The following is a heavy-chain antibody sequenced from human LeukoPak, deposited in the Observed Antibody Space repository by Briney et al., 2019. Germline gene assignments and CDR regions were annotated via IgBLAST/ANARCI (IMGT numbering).Heavy chain of an antibody. CDR3: ARSPGYYFDY. Sequence: SETLSLTCTVSGGSISSGGYYWSWIRQHPGTGLEWIGYIYYSGSTYYNPSLKSRVTISVDTSENQFSLKLTSVTAADTAVYYCARSPGYYFDYWGQGTLVTVSS. V-gene: IGHV4-31*03. J-gene: IGHJ4*02. D-gene: IGHD3-10*01. CDR2: IYYSGST. CDR1: GGSISSGGYY.